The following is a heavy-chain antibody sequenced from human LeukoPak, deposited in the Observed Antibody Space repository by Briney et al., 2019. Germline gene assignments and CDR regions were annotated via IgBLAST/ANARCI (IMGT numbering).Heavy chain of an antibody. Sequence: GASVKVSCKASGYTFTSYAINWVRQAPGQGLEWMGWINTNTGNPTYAQGLTGRFVFSLDTSVSTAYLQISRLKAEDTAVYYCALTQEYCSTTSCYALDYWAPGTLVTVSS. J-gene: IGHJ4*02. CDR3: ALTQEYCSTTSCYALDY. CDR1: GYTFTSYA. CDR2: INTNTGNP. D-gene: IGHD2-2*01. V-gene: IGHV7-4-1*02.